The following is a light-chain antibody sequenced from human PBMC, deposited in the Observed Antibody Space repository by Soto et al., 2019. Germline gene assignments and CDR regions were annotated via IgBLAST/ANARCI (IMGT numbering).Light chain of an antibody. CDR3: CSYAGDYTFV. Sequence: QSALIQPRSVSGSPGQSVTISCTGTSSDVGGYNYVSWYRQHPGKAPKLMIYDVITRPSGVPDRFSGSKSGNTASLTISGLQAEDEADYYCCSYAGDYTFVFGTGTKLTVL. V-gene: IGLV2-11*01. CDR1: SSDVGGYNY. CDR2: DVI. J-gene: IGLJ1*01.